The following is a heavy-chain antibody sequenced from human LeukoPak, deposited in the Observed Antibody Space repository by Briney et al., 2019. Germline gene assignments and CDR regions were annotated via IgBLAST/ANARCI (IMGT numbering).Heavy chain of an antibody. CDR1: GFTFGSYA. V-gene: IGHV3-23*01. CDR2: ISGSGGST. J-gene: IGHJ4*02. D-gene: IGHD3-22*01. Sequence: GASLRLSCAASGFTFGSYAMSWVRQAPGKGLEWVSPISGSGGSTYYADSVKGRFTISRDNSKNTLYLQMNSLRAEDTAVYYCARDEFYYYDSSGYPVDYWGQGTLVTVSS. CDR3: ARDEFYYYDSSGYPVDY.